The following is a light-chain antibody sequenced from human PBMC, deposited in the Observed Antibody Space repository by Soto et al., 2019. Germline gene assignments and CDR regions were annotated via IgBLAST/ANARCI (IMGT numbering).Light chain of an antibody. V-gene: IGKV2-28*01. J-gene: IGKJ1*01. Sequence: DIVVTQSPLSLPVTPGEPASISCRSSQSLLHSDGYNYLDWYLQKPGQSPQLLIYLGSSRAYGVPDRFSGSGSGTDFTLKISTVEAEDVGVYYCLQTLQTPPWTFGQGTKVDIK. CDR1: QSLLHSDGYNY. CDR3: LQTLQTPPWT. CDR2: LGS.